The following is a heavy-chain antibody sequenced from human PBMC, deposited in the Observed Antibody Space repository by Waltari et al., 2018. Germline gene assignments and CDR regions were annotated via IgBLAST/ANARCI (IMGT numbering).Heavy chain of an antibody. CDR3: ARAPYDSSGYYSPFDY. CDR1: GYSISRGYY. J-gene: IGHJ4*02. V-gene: IGHV4-38-2*01. Sequence: QVQLQESGPGLVKPSETTSLPCAVSGYSISRGYYWGWIRQPPGKGLEWIGSIYHSGSTYYNPSLKSRVTISVDTSKNQFSLKLSSVTAADTAVYYCARAPYDSSGYYSPFDYWGQGTLVTVSS. D-gene: IGHD3-22*01. CDR2: IYHSGST.